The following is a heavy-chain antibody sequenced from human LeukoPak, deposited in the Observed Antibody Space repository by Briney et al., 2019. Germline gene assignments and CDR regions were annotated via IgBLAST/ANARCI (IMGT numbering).Heavy chain of an antibody. CDR1: GGSISSGGYY. J-gene: IGHJ4*02. CDR2: IYHSGGT. Sequence: SETLSLTCTVSGGSISSGGYYWSWIRQYPGKGLEWIGYIYHSGGTYYNPSLQSRVTISLDMSKNQFSLKLSSVTAADTAVYYCARWPGIAAAGDYWGQGTLVTVSS. V-gene: IGHV4-31*03. D-gene: IGHD6-13*01. CDR3: ARWPGIAAAGDY.